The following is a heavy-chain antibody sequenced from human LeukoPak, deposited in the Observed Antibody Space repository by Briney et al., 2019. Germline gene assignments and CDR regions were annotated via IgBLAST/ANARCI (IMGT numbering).Heavy chain of an antibody. J-gene: IGHJ4*02. CDR3: ARDHSSSWYFDC. D-gene: IGHD6-13*01. CDR2: INPNSGAT. CDR1: GYTFTDYY. Sequence: ASVKVSCKASGYTFTDYYMHWVRQAPRQGLEWMGWINPNSGATNYAQNFQSRVTLTRDTSISTAYMELTRLRSDDTAVYYCARDHSSSWYFDCWGQGTFASVSS. V-gene: IGHV1-2*02.